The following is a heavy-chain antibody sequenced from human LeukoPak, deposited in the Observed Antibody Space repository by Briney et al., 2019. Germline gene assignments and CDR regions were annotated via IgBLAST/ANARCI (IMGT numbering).Heavy chain of an antibody. CDR2: ISSNGGNT. Sequence: QPGGPLRLSCSASGSTFSSLTMHWVGRAPGKGREYVSAISSNGGNTYYADSVKGRFTISRDNSKNTLYLQMSSLRAEDTAVYYCVNQISGWVYWGQGTLVTVSS. D-gene: IGHD6-19*01. J-gene: IGHJ4*02. CDR1: GSTFSSLT. V-gene: IGHV3-64D*06. CDR3: VNQISGWVY.